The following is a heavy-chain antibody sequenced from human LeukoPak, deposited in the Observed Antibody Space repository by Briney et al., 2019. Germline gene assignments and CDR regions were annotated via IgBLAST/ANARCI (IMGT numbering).Heavy chain of an antibody. CDR3: VRDTGSVVNGIPYNWFDP. CDR2: ISSSGSTI. Sequence: GGSLRLSCAASGFTFSSYEMNWVRQAPGKGLEWVSYISSSGSTIYYADSVKGRFTISRDNAKNSLYLQMNSLRAEDTAVYYCVRDTGSVVNGIPYNWFDPWGHGTLVTVSS. D-gene: IGHD4-23*01. CDR1: GFTFSSYE. V-gene: IGHV3-48*03. J-gene: IGHJ5*02.